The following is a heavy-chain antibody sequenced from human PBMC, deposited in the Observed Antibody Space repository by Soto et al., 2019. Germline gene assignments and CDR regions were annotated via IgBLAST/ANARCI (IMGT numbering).Heavy chain of an antibody. D-gene: IGHD1-26*01. CDR3: ARARGARAFDI. J-gene: IGHJ3*02. CDR2: IIPIFGTA. Sequence: SVKVSCKPSGHTFTAYYIHWVRQAPGQGLEWMGGIIPIFGTANYAQKFQGRVTITADESTSTAYTELSSLRSEDTAVYYCARARGARAFDIWGQGTMVTVSS. V-gene: IGHV1-69*13. CDR1: GHTFTAYY.